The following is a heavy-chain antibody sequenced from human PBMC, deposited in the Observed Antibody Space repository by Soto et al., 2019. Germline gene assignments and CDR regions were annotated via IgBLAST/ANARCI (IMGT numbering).Heavy chain of an antibody. CDR1: GYPVTAYY. D-gene: IGHD3-3*01. CDR2: INPATGAA. J-gene: IGHJ3*02. CDR3: ARGGGVGVAGSAAFDM. Sequence: QLHLVQSGAVVKKPGASVTVSCSASGYPVTAYYMHWVRQAPGRGLEWMGGINPATGAAKYTQTFQGRVPMPRDTSPSTVFMELSGLTSEGTAVFFCARGGGVGVAGSAAFDMWGQGTLVTVSS. V-gene: IGHV1-2*02.